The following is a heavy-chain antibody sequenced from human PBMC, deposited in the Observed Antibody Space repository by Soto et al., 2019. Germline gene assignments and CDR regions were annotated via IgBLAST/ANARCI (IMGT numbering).Heavy chain of an antibody. CDR1: GFRFDDYS. CDR3: SKGRPRDWGSYRYVYFYS. D-gene: IGHD3-16*02. V-gene: IGHV3-9*01. J-gene: IGHJ4*02. CDR2: NSWNGGNI. Sequence: GGSLRLSCAASGFRFDDYSMHSVRQTPGNGLAWVSGNSWNGGNIGYADSVRDRFTISRDYEKNSLFLQMDRLKPEDTSLYYCSKGRPRDWGSYRYVYFYSWGQGALVTVSS.